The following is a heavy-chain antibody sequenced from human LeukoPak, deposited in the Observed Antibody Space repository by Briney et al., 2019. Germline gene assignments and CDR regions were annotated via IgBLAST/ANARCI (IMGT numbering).Heavy chain of an antibody. V-gene: IGHV4-39*06. D-gene: IGHD5-12*01. Sequence: NSSETLSLTCTVSGGSISNYYWGWIRQPPGEGLEWIGSIYYSGSTYYNSSLQSRVTISVHMSNNQFALKLSSVTAADTAVYYCARDQVYSGYDSQDYWGQGTLVTVSS. CDR1: GGSISNYY. CDR3: ARDQVYSGYDSQDY. J-gene: IGHJ4*02. CDR2: IYYSGST.